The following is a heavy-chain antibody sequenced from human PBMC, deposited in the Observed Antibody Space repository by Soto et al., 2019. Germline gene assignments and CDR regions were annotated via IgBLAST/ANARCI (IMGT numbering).Heavy chain of an antibody. CDR1: GFTVSSNY. Sequence: EVQLVETGGGLIQPGGSLRLSCAASGFTVSSNYMSWVRQAPGKGLEWVSVIYSGGSTYYADSVKGRFTISRDNSKNTLYRQMNSLRAEDTAVYYCAREQYYYDSSGYYWAFDYWGQGTLVTVSS. D-gene: IGHD3-22*01. V-gene: IGHV3-53*02. CDR3: AREQYYYDSSGYYWAFDY. CDR2: IYSGGST. J-gene: IGHJ4*02.